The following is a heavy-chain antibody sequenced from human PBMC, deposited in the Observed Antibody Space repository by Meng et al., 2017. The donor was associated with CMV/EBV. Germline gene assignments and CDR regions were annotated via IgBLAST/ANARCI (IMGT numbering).Heavy chain of an antibody. Sequence: QVRPGPAGREGKKPGALGNGPGKASGYTFTSYGISGVRQAPGQGLEWMGWISAYNGNTNYAQKLQGRVTMTTDTSTSTAYMELRSLRSDDTAVYYCAAYPQTMVRGVALWGAFDYWGQGTLVTVSS. CDR3: AAYPQTMVRGVALWGAFDY. J-gene: IGHJ4*02. V-gene: IGHV1-18*01. CDR2: ISAYNGNT. CDR1: GYTFTSYG. D-gene: IGHD3-10*01.